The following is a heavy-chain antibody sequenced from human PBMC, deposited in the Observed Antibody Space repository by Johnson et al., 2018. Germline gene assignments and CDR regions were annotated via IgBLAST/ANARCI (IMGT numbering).Heavy chain of an antibody. D-gene: IGHD4-11*01. CDR1: GITFSGSA. V-gene: IGHV3-73*01. CDR2: LRSKANNYAT. Sequence: VQLVQSGGGLVQPGGSXKLSCAASGITFSGSAIHWVRQASGKGLEWVGRLRSKANNYATEYAASVTGRFTISRDDSKNTTYLQMNSLKTEDTAVYYCSRHYRGEDYSNLNSYMDVWGKGTTVTVS. CDR3: SRHYRGEDYSNLNSYMDV. J-gene: IGHJ6*03.